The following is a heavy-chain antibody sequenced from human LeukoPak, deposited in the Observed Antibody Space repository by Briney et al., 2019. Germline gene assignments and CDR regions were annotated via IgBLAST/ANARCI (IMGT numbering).Heavy chain of an antibody. CDR3: ARSGPSLYSSGWYVRVRYFDY. Sequence: ASVKVSCKASGYTFTSYGISWVRQAPGQGLEWMGWISAYNGNTNYAQKLQGRVTMTTDTSTSTAYMELRSLRSDDTAVYYCARSGPSLYSSGWYVRVRYFDYWGQGTLVTVSS. D-gene: IGHD6-19*01. J-gene: IGHJ4*02. V-gene: IGHV1-18*01. CDR1: GYTFTSYG. CDR2: ISAYNGNT.